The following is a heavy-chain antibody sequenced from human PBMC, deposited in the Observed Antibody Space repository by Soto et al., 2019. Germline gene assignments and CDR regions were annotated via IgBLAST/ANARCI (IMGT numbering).Heavy chain of an antibody. D-gene: IGHD3-3*01. V-gene: IGHV3-33*01. CDR2: IWYDGSNK. Sequence: GGSLRLSCAASGFTFNSYGMHWVRQAPGKGLEWVAVIWYDGSNKYYADSVKGRFTISRDNSKNTLYLQMNSLRAEDTAVYYCARDQGLRFLEWLFDYWGQGTLVTVSS. J-gene: IGHJ4*02. CDR3: ARDQGLRFLEWLFDY. CDR1: GFTFNSYG.